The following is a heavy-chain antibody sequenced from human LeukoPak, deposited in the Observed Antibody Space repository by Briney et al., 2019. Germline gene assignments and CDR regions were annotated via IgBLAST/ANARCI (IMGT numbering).Heavy chain of an antibody. CDR1: GFTFSSYA. V-gene: IGHV3-30-3*01. Sequence: PGGSLRLSCAASGFTFSSYAMHWVRQAPGKRLEWVAVISYDGSNKYYADSVKGRFTISRDNSKNTLYLQMNSLRAEDTAVYYCARDANWGQGTLVTVSS. CDR2: ISYDGSNK. D-gene: IGHD2-15*01. J-gene: IGHJ4*02. CDR3: ARDAN.